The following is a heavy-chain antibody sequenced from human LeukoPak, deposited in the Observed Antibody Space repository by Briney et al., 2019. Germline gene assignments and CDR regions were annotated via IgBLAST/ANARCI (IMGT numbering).Heavy chain of an antibody. V-gene: IGHV4-31*03. CDR2: IYYSGST. D-gene: IGHD6-6*01. J-gene: IGHJ4*02. CDR1: GGSISSGGYY. CDR3: ARDRGIAARHHYFDY. Sequence: SQTLSLTCTVSGGSISSGGYYWSWIRQLPGKGLEWIGYIYYSGSTYYNPSLKSRVTISVDTSKNQFSLKLSSVTAADTAVYYCARDRGIAARHHYFDYWGQGTLVTVSS.